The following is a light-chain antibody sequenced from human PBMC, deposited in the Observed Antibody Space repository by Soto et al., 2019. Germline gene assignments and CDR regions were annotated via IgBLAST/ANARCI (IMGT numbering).Light chain of an antibody. J-gene: IGLJ2*01. V-gene: IGLV2-14*02. Sequence: QSVLTQPASVSGSPGQSITISCTGTSSDIGTYNLVSWYQHHPGKAPKLMISEGSERPSGVSNRFSGSKSGNTASLTISGLQAEDEADYYCSSYTSSSTRVFGGGTKVTVL. CDR1: SSDIGTYNL. CDR3: SSYTSSSTRV. CDR2: EGS.